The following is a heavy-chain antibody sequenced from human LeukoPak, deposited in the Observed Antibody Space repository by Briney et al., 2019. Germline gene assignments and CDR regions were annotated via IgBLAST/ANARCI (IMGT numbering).Heavy chain of an antibody. CDR2: IYYSGST. J-gene: IGHJ4*02. V-gene: IGHV4-59*01. Sequence: PSETLSLTCTVSGGSISSYYWSWIRQPPGKGLEWIGYIYYSGSTNYNPSLKSRVTISVDTSKNQFSLKLSSVTAADMAVYYCAKDRGTMIVVVILSGYFDYWGQGTLVTVSS. CDR1: GGSISSYY. D-gene: IGHD3-22*01. CDR3: AKDRGTMIVVVILSGYFDY.